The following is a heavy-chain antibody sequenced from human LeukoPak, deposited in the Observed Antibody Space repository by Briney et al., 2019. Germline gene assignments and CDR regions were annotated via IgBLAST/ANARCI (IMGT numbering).Heavy chain of an antibody. V-gene: IGHV4-4*07. Sequence: SETLSLTCTVSGGSISSYYWSWIRQPAGKGLEWIGRIYTSGSTNYNPSLRSRVIMSVDTSKNQFSLKLSSVTAADTAVYYCARHRLPTLASAGNDNYFDPWGQGTLVTVSS. CDR2: IYTSGST. D-gene: IGHD6-13*01. CDR1: GGSISSYY. CDR3: ARHRLPTLASAGNDNYFDP. J-gene: IGHJ5*02.